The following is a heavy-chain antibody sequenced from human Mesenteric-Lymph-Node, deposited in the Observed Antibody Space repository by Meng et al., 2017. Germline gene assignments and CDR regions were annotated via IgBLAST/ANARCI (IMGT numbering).Heavy chain of an antibody. V-gene: IGHV4-4*02. D-gene: IGHD4-11*01. CDR3: ASLMTTYSY. CDR1: GGSIRSTNW. Sequence: QGRLQESGPGMVRPSGTLSLPCVVSGGSIRSTNWWSWVRQPPGKGLEWLGEIFHTGSTSYSPSLKSRLIMSVDTSKNQLSLNLTSVTAADTVVYYCASLMTTYSYWGQGTLVTVSS. CDR2: IFHTGST. J-gene: IGHJ4*02.